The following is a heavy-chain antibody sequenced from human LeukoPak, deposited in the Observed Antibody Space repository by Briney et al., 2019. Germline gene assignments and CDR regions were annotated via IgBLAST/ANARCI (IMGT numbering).Heavy chain of an antibody. CDR1: GGSFSGYY. CDR3: ARGLSYSTRNWFDP. CDR2: INHSGST. Sequence: KPSETLSLTCAVYGGSFSGYYWSWLRQPPGKGLEWIGEINHSGSTNYNPSLKSRVTISVDTSKNQFSLKLSSVTAADTAVYYCARGLSYSTRNWFDPWGQGTLVTVPS. D-gene: IGHD6-13*01. V-gene: IGHV4-34*01. J-gene: IGHJ5*02.